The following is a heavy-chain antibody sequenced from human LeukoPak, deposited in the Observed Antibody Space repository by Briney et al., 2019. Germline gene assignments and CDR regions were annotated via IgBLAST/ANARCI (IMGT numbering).Heavy chain of an antibody. CDR1: GGSISSSSYY. CDR2: IYYSGST. Sequence: SETLSLTCTVSGGSISSSSYYWGWIRQPPGKGLEWIGSIYYSGSTYYNPSLKSRVTISVDTSKNQFSLKLSSVTAADTAVYYCERHPYMVVTAFDYWGQGTLVTVSS. CDR3: ERHPYMVVTAFDY. J-gene: IGHJ4*02. V-gene: IGHV4-39*01. D-gene: IGHD4/OR15-4a*01.